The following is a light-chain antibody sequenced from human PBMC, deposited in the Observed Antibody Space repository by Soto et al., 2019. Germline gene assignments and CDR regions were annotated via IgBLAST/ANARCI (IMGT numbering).Light chain of an antibody. CDR1: QSVSSY. Sequence: EIVLTQSPATLSLSPGERATLSCRASQSVSSYLAWYQHKPGQAPRLLIYDASNRATGIPARFSGSGSGTEFTLTISGLQSDDFALFFCQHYYTWPLSFGGGTKVEIK. V-gene: IGKV3-11*01. CDR2: DAS. CDR3: QHYYTWPLS. J-gene: IGKJ4*01.